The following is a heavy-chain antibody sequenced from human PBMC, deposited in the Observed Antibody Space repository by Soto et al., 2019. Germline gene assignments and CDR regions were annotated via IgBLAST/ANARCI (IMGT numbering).Heavy chain of an antibody. Sequence: ASVKVSCKASGYTFTSYAMHWVRPAPGQRLEWMGWINAGNGNTKYSQKFQGRATITRDTSASTAYMELSSLRSEDTAVYYCAREGDFWSGYYLPPNWFDPWGQGTLVTVSS. CDR1: GYTFTSYA. D-gene: IGHD3-3*01. V-gene: IGHV1-3*01. CDR3: AREGDFWSGYYLPPNWFDP. J-gene: IGHJ5*02. CDR2: INAGNGNT.